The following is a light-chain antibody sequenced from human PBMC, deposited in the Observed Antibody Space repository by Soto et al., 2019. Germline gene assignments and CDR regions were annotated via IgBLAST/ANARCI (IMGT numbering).Light chain of an antibody. CDR2: KAS. CDR1: QSISSW. J-gene: IGKJ5*01. V-gene: IGKV1-5*03. CDR3: QQYNNWPPIT. Sequence: DIQMTQSPSTLSASVGDRVTITCRASQSISSWLAWYQQKPGKAPKLLIYKASSLESGVPSRFSGSGSGTEFTLTTSRLQPDDFAVYYCQQYNNWPPITFGQGTRLEIK.